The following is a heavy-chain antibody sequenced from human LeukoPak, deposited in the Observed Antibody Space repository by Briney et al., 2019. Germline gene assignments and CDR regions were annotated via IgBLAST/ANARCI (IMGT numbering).Heavy chain of an antibody. CDR1: GGSISGYY. V-gene: IGHV4-59*01. D-gene: IGHD4-17*01. Sequence: PSETLSLTCTVSGGSISGYYWSWIRQPPGKGLEWIGYIYSSGSTNYSPSLKSRVTISVDTSKNQFSLKLSSVTAADTAVYYCARVTSRPGAYGDHFDYWGQGTLVTVSS. J-gene: IGHJ4*02. CDR2: IYSSGST. CDR3: ARVTSRPGAYGDHFDY.